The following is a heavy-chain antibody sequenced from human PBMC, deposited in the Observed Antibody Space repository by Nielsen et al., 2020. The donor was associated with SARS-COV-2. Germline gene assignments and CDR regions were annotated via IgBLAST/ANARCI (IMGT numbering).Heavy chain of an antibody. J-gene: IGHJ4*02. CDR3: ARGLRAAVAGIYYFDY. Sequence: GESLKISCAASGFTFSSYSMNWVRQAPGKGLEWVSSISSSSSYIYYADSVKGRFTISRDNAKNSLYLQMNSLRAEDTAVYYCARGLRAAVAGIYYFDYWGQGTLVTVSS. CDR1: GFTFSSYS. D-gene: IGHD6-19*01. CDR2: ISSSSSYI. V-gene: IGHV3-21*01.